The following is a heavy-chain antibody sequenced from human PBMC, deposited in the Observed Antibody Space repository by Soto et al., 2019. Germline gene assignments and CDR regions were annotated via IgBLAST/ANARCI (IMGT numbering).Heavy chain of an antibody. CDR1: GFTFNNAW. V-gene: IGHV3-15*07. D-gene: IGHD2-8*01. Sequence: VQLVESGGGLVKPGGSLRLSCAASGFTFNNAWMNWVRQAPGKGLEWVGLIKTKTDGGTTDYAAPVKGRFTISRDDSTDTLYLQMNSLEIEDTAMYYCTTAGFTSGRSDHWGQGTLVTVSS. J-gene: IGHJ4*01. CDR3: TTAGFTSGRSDH. CDR2: IKTKTDGGTT.